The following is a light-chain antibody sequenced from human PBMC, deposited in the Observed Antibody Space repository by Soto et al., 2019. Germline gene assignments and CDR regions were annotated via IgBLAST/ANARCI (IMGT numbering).Light chain of an antibody. V-gene: IGLV2-11*01. CDR2: DVT. CDR3: CAHFGTTIYV. J-gene: IGLJ1*01. CDR1: STDVGIY. Sequence: QSVLTQPRSVSGSPGQSVTISCSGTSTDVGIYVSWYQQHAGKAPKLIIYDVTERPSGVPDRFSGSKSGNAASLTVSGLQPEDEADYYCCAHFGTTIYVFGRGTKVTVL.